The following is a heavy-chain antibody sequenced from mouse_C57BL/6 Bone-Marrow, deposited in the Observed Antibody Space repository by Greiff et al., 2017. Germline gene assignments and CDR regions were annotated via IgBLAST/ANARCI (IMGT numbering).Heavy chain of an antibody. CDR2: IYPGSGNT. D-gene: IGHD1-1*01. Sequence: QVQLQQSGAELVRPGASVKLSCKASGYTFTDYYINWVKQRPGQGLEWIARIYPGSGNTYYNEKFKGKATLTAEKSSSTAYMQLSSLTSEDSAVYFCARSLYGSSSYWGQGTTRTVSS. J-gene: IGHJ2*01. V-gene: IGHV1-76*01. CDR3: ARSLYGSSSY. CDR1: GYTFTDYY.